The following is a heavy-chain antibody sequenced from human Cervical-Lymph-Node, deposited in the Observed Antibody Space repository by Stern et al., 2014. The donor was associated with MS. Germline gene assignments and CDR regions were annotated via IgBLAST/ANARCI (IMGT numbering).Heavy chain of an antibody. CDR1: GYTLTELA. Sequence: QLVQSGAEVKKPGASVKVSCKVSGYTLTELAMKWVRQAPGKGLEWMGGIEPEDGKTVYAQKLQGRITMTEDSSTDTAYMELSRLASEDTAVYYCVAFTGDPWGQGTLVTVSS. CDR2: IEPEDGKT. J-gene: IGHJ5*02. V-gene: IGHV1-24*01. CDR3: VAFTGDP. D-gene: IGHD1-14*01.